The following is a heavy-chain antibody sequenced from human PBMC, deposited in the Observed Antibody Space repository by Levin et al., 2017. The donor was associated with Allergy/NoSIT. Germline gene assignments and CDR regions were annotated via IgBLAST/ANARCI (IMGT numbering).Heavy chain of an antibody. CDR2: ISRSGSYI. CDR1: GFTFSNYN. D-gene: IGHD2-15*01. J-gene: IGHJ3*02. Sequence: KAGGSLRLSCAASGFTFSNYNMNWVRQAPGKGLEWVSSISRSGSYIYYADSVKGRFTISRDNAKNSLSLQMNSLRAEDTAVYYCAREDRGYCSGGGCSTPHDIWGQGTMVTVSS. V-gene: IGHV3-21*01. CDR3: AREDRGYCSGGGCSTPHDI.